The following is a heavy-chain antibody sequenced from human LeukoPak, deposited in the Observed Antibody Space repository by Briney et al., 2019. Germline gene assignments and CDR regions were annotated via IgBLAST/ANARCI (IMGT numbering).Heavy chain of an antibody. Sequence: GGSLRLSCAASGFTVSSNYMSWVRQAPGRGLEWVSVIYSGGSTYYADSVKGRFTISRDNSKNTLYLQMNSLRAEDTAVYYCAREKRESYSSGWYGFDYWGQGTLVTVSS. J-gene: IGHJ4*02. D-gene: IGHD6-19*01. CDR3: AREKRESYSSGWYGFDY. CDR1: GFTVSSNY. V-gene: IGHV3-53*01. CDR2: IYSGGST.